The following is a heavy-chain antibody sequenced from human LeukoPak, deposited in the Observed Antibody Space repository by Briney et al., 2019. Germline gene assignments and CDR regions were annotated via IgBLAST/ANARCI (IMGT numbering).Heavy chain of an antibody. CDR3: ARDLAYSRLDY. CDR2: INPDGNKK. V-gene: IGHV3-7*01. D-gene: IGHD5-18*01. J-gene: IGHJ4*02. Sequence: GGSLRLSCAVSGLTFSSSWMDWVRQAPGKGLEWVASINPDGNKKYSADSVKGRFTISGDNAENSLYLQMNSLRVEDTAFYYCARDLAYSRLDYWGQGMLVTVSS. CDR1: GLTFSSSW.